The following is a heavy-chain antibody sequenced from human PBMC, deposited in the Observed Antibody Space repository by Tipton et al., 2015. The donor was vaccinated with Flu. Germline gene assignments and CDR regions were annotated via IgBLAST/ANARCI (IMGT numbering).Heavy chain of an antibody. V-gene: IGHV3-7*01. D-gene: IGHD3-22*01. J-gene: IGHJ3*02. CDR2: IKQDGSEK. Sequence: SLRLSCAASGFTFSSYWMSWVRQAPGKGLEWVANIKQDGSEKYYVDSVKGRFTISRDNAKNSLYLQMNSLRAEDTAVYYCARDSPMVVVVITDAFDIWGQVTMVTVSS. CDR3: ARDSPMVVVVITDAFDI. CDR1: GFTFSSYW.